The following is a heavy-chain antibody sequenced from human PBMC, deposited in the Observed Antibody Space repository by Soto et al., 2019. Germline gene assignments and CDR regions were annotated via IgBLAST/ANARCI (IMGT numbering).Heavy chain of an antibody. D-gene: IGHD3-22*01. Sequence: ASVKVSCKASGYTLSGNYMHWVRRAPGQGLEWMGWINPKNGGTNSGQKFQGRLTMTWDTSTSTGYMELTRLRSDDTAVYYCAPHQHDSSGFLDSWGQGTLVTVSS. CDR1: GYTLSGNY. J-gene: IGHJ4*02. V-gene: IGHV1-2*02. CDR3: APHQHDSSGFLDS. CDR2: INPKNGGT.